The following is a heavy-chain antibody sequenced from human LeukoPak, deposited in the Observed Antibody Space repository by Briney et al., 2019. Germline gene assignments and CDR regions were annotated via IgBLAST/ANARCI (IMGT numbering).Heavy chain of an antibody. CDR3: ARGCSGGRCGFDY. CDR1: GYIFTSYG. CDR2: ISAYNGNT. D-gene: IGHD2-15*01. Sequence: ASVTVSCKASGYIFTSYGIGWVRQAPGQGLEWMGWISAYNGNTNYAQKLQGRVTMTTDPSTSTAYMELRSLRSDGTAVYYCARGCSGGRCGFDYWGQGTLVTV. J-gene: IGHJ4*02. V-gene: IGHV1-18*01.